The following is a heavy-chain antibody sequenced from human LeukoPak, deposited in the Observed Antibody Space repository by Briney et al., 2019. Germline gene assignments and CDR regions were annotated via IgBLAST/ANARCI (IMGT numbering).Heavy chain of an antibody. V-gene: IGHV4-61*01. D-gene: IGHD2-15*01. CDR1: GGSVSSGSYY. J-gene: IGHJ4*02. Sequence: KSSETLSLTCTVSGGSVSSGSYYWSWIRQPPGKGLEWIGYIYYSGSTNYNPSLKSRVTISVDMSKNQFSLNLSSVTAADTAVYYCARGSPRADHWGQGTLVTVSS. CDR3: ARGSPRADH. CDR2: IYYSGST.